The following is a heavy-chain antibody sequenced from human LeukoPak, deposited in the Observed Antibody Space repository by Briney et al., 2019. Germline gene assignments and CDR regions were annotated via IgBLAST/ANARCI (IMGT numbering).Heavy chain of an antibody. Sequence: PSETLSLTCTVSGGSISSGSYYWSWIRQPAGKGLEWIGRIHTSGSTNYNPSLKSRVTISVDTSKNQFPLKLSSVTAADTAVYYCARGIINTYYYDSSGYSLDYWGQGTLVTVSS. V-gene: IGHV4-61*02. CDR2: IHTSGST. CDR3: ARGIINTYYYDSSGYSLDY. D-gene: IGHD3-22*01. CDR1: GGSISSGSYY. J-gene: IGHJ4*02.